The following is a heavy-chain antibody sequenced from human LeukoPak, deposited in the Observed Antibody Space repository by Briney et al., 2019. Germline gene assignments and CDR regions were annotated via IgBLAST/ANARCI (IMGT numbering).Heavy chain of an antibody. CDR2: ISAYNGNT. CDR3: ARASITMKDDAFDI. CDR1: GYTSTSYG. J-gene: IGHJ3*02. D-gene: IGHD3-22*01. Sequence: GASVKVSCKASGYTSTSYGISWVRQAPGQGLEWMGWISAYNGNTNYAQKLQGRVTMTTDTSTSTAYMELRSLRSDDTAVYYCARASITMKDDAFDIWGQGTMVTVSS. V-gene: IGHV1-18*01.